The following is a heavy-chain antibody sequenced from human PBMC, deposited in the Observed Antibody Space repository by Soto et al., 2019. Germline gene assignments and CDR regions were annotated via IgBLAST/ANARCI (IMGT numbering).Heavy chain of an antibody. J-gene: IGHJ5*02. Sequence: SETLSLTCTVSGGSITSYNWNWLRQPPGKALEWIGYVYNSGSTNYNPSLKSRVTISVDTSKNQFSLKVNSVTAADTAVYYCARRVVVAVTGSLDDWLDPWGQGIWVTV. CDR2: VYNSGST. D-gene: IGHD2-21*01. CDR3: ARRVVVAVTGSLDDWLDP. V-gene: IGHV4-59*01. CDR1: GGSITSYN.